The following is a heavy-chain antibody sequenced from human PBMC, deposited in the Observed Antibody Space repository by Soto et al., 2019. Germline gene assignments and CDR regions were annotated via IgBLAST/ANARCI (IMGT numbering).Heavy chain of an antibody. Sequence: QVQLQESGPGLVKPSETLSLTCSVSGAPTMPYYWGWIRQPPGKGLAWIGYIFNNGSTHYNSSLKSRVTISRDTSRNQLSLKLKSVTAADTAVYYCPRVFKAAGALDYWGQGTLVTVSS. CDR3: PRVFKAAGALDY. V-gene: IGHV4-59*08. CDR2: IFNNGST. CDR1: GAPTMPYY. J-gene: IGHJ4*02. D-gene: IGHD6-13*01.